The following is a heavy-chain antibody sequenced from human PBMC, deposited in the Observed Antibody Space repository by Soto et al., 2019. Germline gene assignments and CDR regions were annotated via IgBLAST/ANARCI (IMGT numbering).Heavy chain of an antibody. CDR2: ISYDGSNK. V-gene: IGHV3-30-3*02. D-gene: IGHD3-3*01. J-gene: IGHJ4*02. CDR1: GFTFSCYA. CDR3: AKTFRGFWSGYYTEGPFDY. Sequence: PGGSLRLSCAASGFTFSCYAMHWVRQAPGKGLEWVAVISYDGSNKYYADSVKGRFTISRDNSKNTLYLQMNSLRAEDTAVYYCAKTFRGFWSGYYTEGPFDYWGQGTLVTVSS.